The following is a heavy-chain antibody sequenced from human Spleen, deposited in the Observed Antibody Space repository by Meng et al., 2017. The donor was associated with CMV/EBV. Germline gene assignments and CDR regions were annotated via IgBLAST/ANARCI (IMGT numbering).Heavy chain of an antibody. V-gene: IGHV4-38-2*01. J-gene: IGHJ4*02. CDR3: ATSNKFLRFLE. CDR2: FYHSGTI. Sequence: SETLSLTCAVSAYSVTNSYFWGWIRQPPGKGLEWIATFYHSGTIYYNPSLKSRVTISVDTSNKLFSLKLSSATAADTAVYYCATSNKFLRFLEWGQGTLVTVSS. CDR1: AYSVTNSYF. D-gene: IGHD3-3*01.